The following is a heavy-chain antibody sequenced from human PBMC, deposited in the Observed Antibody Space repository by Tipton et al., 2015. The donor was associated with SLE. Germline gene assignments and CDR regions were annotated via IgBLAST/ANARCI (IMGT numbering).Heavy chain of an antibody. V-gene: IGHV3-9*01. D-gene: IGHD6-13*01. CDR3: AKGTPGSWDRRGYFDY. J-gene: IGHJ4*02. CDR2: ISWNSGSR. Sequence: SLRLSCAASGFTFDDYAMHWVRQAPGKGLEWVSGISWNSGSRGYADSVKGRFTISRDNAKNSLYLQMNSLRVEDTALYYCAKGTPGSWDRRGYFDYWGQGSLVTVSS. CDR1: GFTFDDYA.